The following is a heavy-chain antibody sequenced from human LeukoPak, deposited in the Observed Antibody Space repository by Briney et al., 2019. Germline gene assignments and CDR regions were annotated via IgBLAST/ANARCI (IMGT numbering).Heavy chain of an antibody. D-gene: IGHD6-19*01. CDR3: AKRLERSGWFKFFDY. CDR1: GFTFSSYA. CDR2: ISGSGGST. Sequence: PGGSLRLSCAASGFTFSSYAMSWVRQAPGKGLEWVSAISGSGGSTYYADSVKGRFTISRDNSKNTLYLQMNSLRAEDTAIYYCAKRLERSGWFKFFDYWGQGTLVTVSS. V-gene: IGHV3-23*01. J-gene: IGHJ4*02.